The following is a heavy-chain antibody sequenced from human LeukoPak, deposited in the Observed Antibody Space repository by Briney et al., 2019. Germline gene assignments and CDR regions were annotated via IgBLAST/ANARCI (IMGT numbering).Heavy chain of an antibody. CDR2: IYYGGST. CDR1: GDSISSYY. D-gene: IGHD6-13*01. J-gene: IGHJ4*02. Sequence: SETLSLTCTVSGDSISSYYWSWIRQPPGKGLEWIGYIYYGGSTNYNPSLKSRVTISVDTSKNQFSLKLSSVTAADTAVYYCARVRSSSWYDYWGQGALVTVSS. V-gene: IGHV4-59*01. CDR3: ARVRSSSWYDY.